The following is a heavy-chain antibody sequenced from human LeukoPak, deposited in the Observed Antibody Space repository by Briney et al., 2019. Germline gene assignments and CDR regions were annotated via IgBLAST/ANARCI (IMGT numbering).Heavy chain of an antibody. J-gene: IGHJ4*02. CDR2: IKQDGSEK. D-gene: IGHD3-9*01. Sequence: GGSLRLSCAASGFTFSSYWMSWVRQAPGKGLGWVANIKQDGSEKYYVDSVKGRFTISRDNAKNSLYLQMNSLRAEDTAVYYCARSPAAIRYFDWLLRSYFDYWGQGTLVTVSS. CDR1: GFTFSSYW. V-gene: IGHV3-7*03. CDR3: ARSPAAIRYFDWLLRSYFDY.